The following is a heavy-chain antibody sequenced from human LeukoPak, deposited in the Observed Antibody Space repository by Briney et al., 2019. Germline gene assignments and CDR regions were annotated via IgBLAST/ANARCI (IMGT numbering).Heavy chain of an antibody. CDR1: GFTFSSSA. D-gene: IGHD6-13*01. CDR2: ISGSGGST. J-gene: IGHJ5*02. CDR3: AKDRGSSWLNWFDP. V-gene: IGHV3-23*01. Sequence: GVFLRLSCAASGFTFSSSAMGWVRQAPGKGLEWVSAISGSGGSTYYADSVKGRFTISRDNSKNTLYLQMNSLRAEDTAVYYCAKDRGSSWLNWFDPWGQGTLVTVSS.